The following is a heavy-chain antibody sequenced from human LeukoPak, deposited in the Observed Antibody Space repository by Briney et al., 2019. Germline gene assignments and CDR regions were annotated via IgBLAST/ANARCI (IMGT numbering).Heavy chain of an antibody. D-gene: IGHD7-27*01. CDR2: IYTSGST. CDR3: ARAGESSYNGFDK. V-gene: IGHV4-61*02. J-gene: IGHJ3*02. CDR1: GGSISSGNYY. Sequence: TLSLTYTVSGGSISSGNYYWSWIRQPAGKGLEWIGRIYTSGSTNYNPSLKSRVTISIDTSKNQFSLNLSSVTAADTAVYYCARAGESSYNGFDKWGQGTMVTVSS.